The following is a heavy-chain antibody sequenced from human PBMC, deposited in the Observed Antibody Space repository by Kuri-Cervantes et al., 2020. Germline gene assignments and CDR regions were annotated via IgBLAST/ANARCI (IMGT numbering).Heavy chain of an antibody. Sequence: SETLSLTCTVSDGSVSSGRYYWSWIRQPPGKGLEWIGYIYYSGSTNHNPSLKSRVTISVDTSKNQFSLKLSSVTAEDTAVYYCARESSNYALDYWGQGTLVTVSS. CDR2: IYYSGST. V-gene: IGHV4-61*01. CDR1: DGSVSSGRYY. CDR3: ARESSNYALDY. D-gene: IGHD4-11*01. J-gene: IGHJ4*02.